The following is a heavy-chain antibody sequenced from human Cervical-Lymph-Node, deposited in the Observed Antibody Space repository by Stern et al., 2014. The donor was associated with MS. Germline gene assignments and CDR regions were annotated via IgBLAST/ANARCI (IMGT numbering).Heavy chain of an antibody. D-gene: IGHD3-9*01. CDR2: IIPIIGTA. J-gene: IGHJ6*02. V-gene: IGHV1-69*01. CDR1: GGTFNVYA. CDR3: ARDGRHTDNYGLDV. Sequence: QVQMGQSGAEVKKPGSSVKVSCKASGGTFNVYAINWLRQAPGQGLEWMGGIIPIIGTANYAQNFQGRVTITADGSTRTSSMQMSSLRFDDTAVYYCARDGRHTDNYGLDVWGQGTTVTVSS.